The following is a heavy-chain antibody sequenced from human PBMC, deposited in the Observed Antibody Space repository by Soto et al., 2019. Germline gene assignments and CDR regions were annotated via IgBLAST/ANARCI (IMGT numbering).Heavy chain of an antibody. D-gene: IGHD6-19*01. CDR3: ARVAVAGTGVDY. J-gene: IGHJ4*02. CDR2: IYHSGST. V-gene: IGHV4-4*02. CDR1: GGSISSSNW. Sequence: QVQLQESGPGLVKPSGTLSLTCAVSGGSISSSNWWSWVRQPPGKGLEWIGEIYHSGSTNYNPSLKSRVTIAVDTPKNQFSLKLGSVTAADTAVYYCARVAVAGTGVDYWGQGTLVTVSS.